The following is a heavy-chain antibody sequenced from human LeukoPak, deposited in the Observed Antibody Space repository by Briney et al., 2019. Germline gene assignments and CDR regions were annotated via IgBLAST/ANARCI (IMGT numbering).Heavy chain of an antibody. V-gene: IGHV3-23*01. J-gene: IGHJ3*02. D-gene: IGHD4-17*01. CDR2: ISGSGGST. Sequence: GGSLRLSCAASGFTFSSYAMSWVRQAPGKGLEWVPAISGSGGSTYYADSVKGRFTISRDNSKNTLYLQMNSLRAEDTAVYYCSKDQGYMDTVTRLFFDIWGQGTMVTVSS. CDR1: GFTFSSYA. CDR3: SKDQGYMDTVTRLFFDI.